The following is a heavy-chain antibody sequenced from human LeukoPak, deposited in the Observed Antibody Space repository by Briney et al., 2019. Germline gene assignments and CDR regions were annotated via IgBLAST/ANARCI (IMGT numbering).Heavy chain of an antibody. Sequence: PGGSLRLSCAASGLSFSSYNMNWVRQAPGKGPEWVSSITSSSRYIYYADSVKGRFTISRDNAKNSLYLQMDSLRVEDTAVYYCARGPYSGSYGPYYYYYMDVWGKGTTVTISS. CDR1: GLSFSSYN. V-gene: IGHV3-21*06. J-gene: IGHJ6*03. CDR3: ARGPYSGSYGPYYYYYMDV. CDR2: ITSSSRYI. D-gene: IGHD1-26*01.